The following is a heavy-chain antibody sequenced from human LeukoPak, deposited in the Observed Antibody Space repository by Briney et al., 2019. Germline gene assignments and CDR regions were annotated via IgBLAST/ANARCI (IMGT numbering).Heavy chain of an antibody. CDR2: INPNSGGT. CDR3: TTTIGNLNFDY. CDR1: GYTFTGYY. D-gene: IGHD1-14*01. V-gene: IGHV1-2*06. Sequence: GASVKVSCKASGYTFTGYYIHWVRQAPGQGLEWMGRINPNSGGTNYAQKFQGRVTMTRDTSISTAYMELSRLRSDDTAVYYCTTTIGNLNFDYWGQGTLVTVSS. J-gene: IGHJ4*02.